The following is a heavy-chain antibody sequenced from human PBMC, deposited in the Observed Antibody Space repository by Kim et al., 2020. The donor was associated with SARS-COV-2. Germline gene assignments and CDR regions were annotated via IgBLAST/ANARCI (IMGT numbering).Heavy chain of an antibody. CDR1: GFTFSSYA. Sequence: GGSLRLSCAASGFTFSSYAMSWVRQAPGKGLEWVSAISGSGGSTYYADSVKGRFTISRDNSKNTLYLQMNSLRAEDTAVYYCAKDIATTVTTLYYGMDVWGQVTTVTVSS. V-gene: IGHV3-23*01. CDR3: AKDIATTVTTLYYGMDV. D-gene: IGHD4-17*01. CDR2: ISGSGGST. J-gene: IGHJ6*02.